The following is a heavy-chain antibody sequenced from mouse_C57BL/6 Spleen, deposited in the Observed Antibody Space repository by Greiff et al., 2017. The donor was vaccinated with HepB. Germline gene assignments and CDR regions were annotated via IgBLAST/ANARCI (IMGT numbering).Heavy chain of an antibody. CDR1: GFTFSSYA. V-gene: IGHV5-4*01. J-gene: IGHJ2*01. D-gene: IGHD1-1*01. CDR2: ISDGGSYT. CDR3: ARDLYYDSSYFDY. Sequence: EVKLVESGGGLVKPGGSLKLSCAASGFTFSSYAMSWVRQTPEKRLEWVATISDGGSYTYYPDNVKGRCTISRDNAKNNLYLQMSHLKSVNTAMYYCARDLYYDSSYFDYWGQGTTLTVSS.